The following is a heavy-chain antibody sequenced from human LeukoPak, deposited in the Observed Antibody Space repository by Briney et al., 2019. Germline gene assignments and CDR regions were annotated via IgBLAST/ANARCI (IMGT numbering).Heavy chain of an antibody. CDR1: DYSINSGHY. Sequence: SETLSLTCAVSDYSINSGHYWGWIRQPPGKGLEWIGNIYHSGRTYYNPSLKSRVTTSVDTSKNQFSLKLTSVTAADTAVYYCARHASPDIVIVPAATFDYWGQGTLVTVSS. V-gene: IGHV4-38-2*01. CDR2: IYHSGRT. CDR3: ARHASPDIVIVPAATFDY. D-gene: IGHD2-2*01. J-gene: IGHJ4*02.